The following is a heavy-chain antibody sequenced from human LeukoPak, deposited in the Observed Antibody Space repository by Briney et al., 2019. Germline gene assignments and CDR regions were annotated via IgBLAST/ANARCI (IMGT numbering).Heavy chain of an antibody. D-gene: IGHD7-27*01. CDR3: ARHLGTSMYYFDY. CDR2: IYLRDSDT. V-gene: IGHV5-51*01. J-gene: IGHJ4*02. Sequence: GESLKISCKGSGYSFTSYWIGWVRQMPGKGLEWMGIIYLRDSDTRYSPSFQGQVTISADKSINTAYLQWSSLEASDTAMYYCARHLGTSMYYFDYWGQGTLVTVSS. CDR1: GYSFTSYW.